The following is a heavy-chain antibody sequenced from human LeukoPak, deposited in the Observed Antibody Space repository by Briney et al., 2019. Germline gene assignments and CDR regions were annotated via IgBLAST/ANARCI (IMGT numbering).Heavy chain of an antibody. CDR3: ARSHSIWTSFVY. Sequence: SETLSLTCTVSGGSISSYYWSWIRQPPGKGLEWIGYSYYSGSTNYNPSLKSRVTISVDTSKNQFSLKLSSVTAADTAVYYCARSHSIWTSFVYWGQGTLVTVSS. CDR2: SYYSGST. CDR1: GGSISSYY. V-gene: IGHV4-59*01. J-gene: IGHJ4*02. D-gene: IGHD3/OR15-3a*01.